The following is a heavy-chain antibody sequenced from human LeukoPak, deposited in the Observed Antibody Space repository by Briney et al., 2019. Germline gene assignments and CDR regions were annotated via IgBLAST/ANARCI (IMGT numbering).Heavy chain of an antibody. J-gene: IGHJ4*02. V-gene: IGHV3-7*01. CDR2: IKQDGSEK. Sequence: GGSLRLSCAASGFTFSSYSMRWVRQAPGKGLEWVANIKQDGSEKYYVDSVKGRFTISRENAKNSLYLQMISLRAEDTAVYYCARGPLNSGSYIFDYWGQGTLVTVSS. CDR3: ARGPLNSGSYIFDY. D-gene: IGHD1-26*01. CDR1: GFTFSSYS.